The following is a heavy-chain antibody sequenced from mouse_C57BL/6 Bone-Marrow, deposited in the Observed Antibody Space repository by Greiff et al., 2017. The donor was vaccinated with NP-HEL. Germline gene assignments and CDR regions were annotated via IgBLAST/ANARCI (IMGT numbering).Heavy chain of an antibody. CDR3: AMGITTVVSYYAIDY. J-gene: IGHJ4*01. CDR1: GYTFTSSW. Sequence: QVQLQQPGAELVRPGSSVKLSCKASGYTFTSSWMDWVKQRPGQGLEWIGNIYPSDSETHYNQKFKDKATLTVDKSSSTAYMQLSSLTSEDSAVYYCAMGITTVVSYYAIDYWGQGTSVTVSS. V-gene: IGHV1-61*01. D-gene: IGHD1-1*01. CDR2: IYPSDSET.